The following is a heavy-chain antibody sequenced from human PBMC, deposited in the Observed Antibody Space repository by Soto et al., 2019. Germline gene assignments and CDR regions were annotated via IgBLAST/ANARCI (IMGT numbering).Heavy chain of an antibody. V-gene: IGHV4-61*01. Sequence: QVQLQESGPGLVKPSETLSLTCTVSGGSVSSGRYYWSWSRQPPGKGLEWIGYIYYSGSTNYKSSLRGRVTIPLDTAKNQFSLNLSSVTAADTAVYYCARSGAGSGWLGGQGTLVTVSS. CDR3: ARSGAGSGWL. CDR1: GGSVSSGRYY. CDR2: IYYSGST. J-gene: IGHJ4*02. D-gene: IGHD6-19*01.